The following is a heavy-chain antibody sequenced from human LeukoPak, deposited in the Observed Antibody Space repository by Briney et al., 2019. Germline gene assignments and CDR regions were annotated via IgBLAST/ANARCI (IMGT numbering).Heavy chain of an antibody. Sequence: PGGCLRLSCAASGFTFSTYAMSWVCQAPGKGRGWVSVSSGSGSSTYYADSVKGRFTNSRDNSKNTLYLQMNSLRAEDTAVYYCAKEMATIRAFDFWGQGTMVTVSS. V-gene: IGHV3-23*01. CDR3: AKEMATIRAFDF. CDR1: GFTFSTYA. CDR2: SSGSGSST. D-gene: IGHD5-24*01. J-gene: IGHJ3*01.